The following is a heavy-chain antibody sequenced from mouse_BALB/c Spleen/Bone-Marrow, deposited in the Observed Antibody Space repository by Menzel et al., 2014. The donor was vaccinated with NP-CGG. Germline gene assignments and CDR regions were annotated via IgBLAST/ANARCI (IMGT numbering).Heavy chain of an antibody. CDR2: ILPGSGST. D-gene: IGHD1-2*01. CDR3: ARRGHGFAWFAY. V-gene: IGHV1-9*01. J-gene: IGHJ3*01. Sequence: QVQLQQPGTELMKPGASVKISCKATGYTSSSYWIEWVNQRPGHGLEWIGEILPGSGSTNYNEKFKGKATFTADTSSNTAYMQLSSLTSEDSAVYYCARRGHGFAWFAYWGQGTLVTVSA. CDR1: GYTSSSYW.